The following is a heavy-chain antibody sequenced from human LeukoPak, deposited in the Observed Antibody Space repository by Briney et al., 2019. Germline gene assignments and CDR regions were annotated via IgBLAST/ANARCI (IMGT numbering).Heavy chain of an antibody. CDR3: ARLYYYDSSGYSHHDAFDI. J-gene: IGHJ3*02. D-gene: IGHD3-22*01. V-gene: IGHV3-30*03. CDR1: GFTFSSYG. CDR2: ISYDGSNK. Sequence: GGSLRLSCAASGFTFSSYGMHWVRQAPGKGLEWVAVISYDGSNKYYADSVKGRFTISRDNSKNTLYLQMNSLRAEDTAVYYCARLYYYDSSGYSHHDAFDIWGQGTMVTVSS.